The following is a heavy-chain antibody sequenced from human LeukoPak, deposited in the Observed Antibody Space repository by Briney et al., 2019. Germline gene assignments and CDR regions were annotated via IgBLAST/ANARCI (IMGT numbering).Heavy chain of an antibody. J-gene: IGHJ4*02. CDR1: GFTFSSYA. CDR2: ISYDGSNK. D-gene: IGHD4-17*01. Sequence: GRSLRLSCAASGFTFSSYAMHWVRQAPGKGLEWVAVISYDGSNKYYADSVKGRFTISRDNSKNTLYLQMNSLRAEDTAVYYCATVPTTVTTPLWGQGTLVTVSS. V-gene: IGHV3-30*04. CDR3: ATVPTTVTTPL.